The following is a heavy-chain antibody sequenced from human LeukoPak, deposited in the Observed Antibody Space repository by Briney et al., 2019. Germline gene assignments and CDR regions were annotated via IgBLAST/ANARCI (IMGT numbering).Heavy chain of an antibody. CDR1: GGSISSSSYY. CDR3: ARRRGYCSSTSCSYYFDY. Sequence: KPSETLSLTCTVSGGSISSSSYYWGWIRQPPGKGLEWIGSIYYSGSTYYNPSLKSRVTISVDTSKNQFSLKLSSMTAADTAVYYCARRRGYCSSTSCSYYFDYWGQGTLVTVSS. D-gene: IGHD2-2*01. J-gene: IGHJ4*02. CDR2: IYYSGST. V-gene: IGHV4-39*01.